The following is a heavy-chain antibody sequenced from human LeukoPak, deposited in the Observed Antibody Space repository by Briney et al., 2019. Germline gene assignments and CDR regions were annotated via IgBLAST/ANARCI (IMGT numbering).Heavy chain of an antibody. Sequence: GASVKVSCKASGGTFSSRYGISWVRQAPGQGLEWMGRIVPILPTAYYEQKFQGRVTITADKSTDTVYMELSNLRSEDTAVYYCAREGLDESRQIYYYGMDVWGQGTTVIVCS. D-gene: IGHD3-22*01. CDR3: AREGLDESRQIYYYGMDV. CDR1: GGTFSSRYG. J-gene: IGHJ6*02. CDR2: IVPILPTA. V-gene: IGHV1-69*04.